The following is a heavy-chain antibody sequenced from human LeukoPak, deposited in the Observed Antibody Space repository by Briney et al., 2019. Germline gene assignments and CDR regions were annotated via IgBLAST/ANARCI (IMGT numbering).Heavy chain of an antibody. Sequence: ASVKVSCKASGYTFTGYYVHWVRQAPGQGLEWMGWINPNSGGTNYAQKFQGRVTMTRDTSISTAYMELSRLRSDDTAVYYCARGGIAARQGIDYWGQGTLVTISP. CDR2: INPNSGGT. CDR1: GYTFTGYY. V-gene: IGHV1-2*02. D-gene: IGHD6-6*01. J-gene: IGHJ4*02. CDR3: ARGGIAARQGIDY.